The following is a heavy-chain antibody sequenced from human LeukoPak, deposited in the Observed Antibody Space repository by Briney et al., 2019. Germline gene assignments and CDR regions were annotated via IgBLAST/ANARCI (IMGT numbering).Heavy chain of an antibody. J-gene: IGHJ4*02. CDR1: GFTFSSYW. Sequence: GGSLRLSGAASGFTFSSYWMHWVRQAPGKGLVWVSHINNDESSTSYADSVRGRFTISRDNAKNTLYLQMNSLRTEDTAVYYCACYGIAPPYWGQGTLVTVSS. V-gene: IGHV3-74*01. D-gene: IGHD2-15*01. CDR3: ACYGIAPPY. CDR2: INNDESST.